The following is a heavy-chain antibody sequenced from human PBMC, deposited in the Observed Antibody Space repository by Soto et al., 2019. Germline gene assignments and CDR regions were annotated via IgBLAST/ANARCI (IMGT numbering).Heavy chain of an antibody. D-gene: IGHD1-1*01. Sequence: EVQLLESGGGLVQPGGSLRLSCAASGFTFSNYAMSWVRQAPGKGLEWVSAISGSGFSTFYADSVKGRCTISRDNSKNTLYLQMNSLRAEDTAVYYCAKDGQNWKYYFDYWGQGTLVTVSS. CDR2: ISGSGFST. V-gene: IGHV3-23*01. CDR1: GFTFSNYA. CDR3: AKDGQNWKYYFDY. J-gene: IGHJ4*02.